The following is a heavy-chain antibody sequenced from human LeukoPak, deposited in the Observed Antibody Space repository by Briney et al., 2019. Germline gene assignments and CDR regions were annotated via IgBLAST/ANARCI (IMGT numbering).Heavy chain of an antibody. J-gene: IGHJ4*02. CDR3: ARVYPTYSSGGYDIDY. CDR1: GGSISSYY. V-gene: IGHV4-59*01. D-gene: IGHD6-19*01. Sequence: PSETLSLTCSVSGGSISSYYWSWLRQPPGKGLEWIGYIYYSGSTNYNPSLKSRVTISVDTSKNQFSLKLSSVTAADTAVYYCARVYPTYSSGGYDIDYRGQGTLVTVSS. CDR2: IYYSGST.